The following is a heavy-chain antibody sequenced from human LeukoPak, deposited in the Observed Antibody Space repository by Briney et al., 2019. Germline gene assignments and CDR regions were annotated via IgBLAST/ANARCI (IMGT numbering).Heavy chain of an antibody. V-gene: IGHV4-30-4*01. J-gene: IGHJ3*02. CDR2: IYSSGST. CDR3: ARDGNAMVRGYAFEI. CDR1: GDSISSGDYD. D-gene: IGHD3-10*01. Sequence: SQTLSLTCSVSGDSISSGDYDWSWIRQPPGKGLEWIGYIYSSGSTYYNPSLKSRVTISVDTSKNQFSLKLSSVTAADTAVYYFARDGNAMVRGYAFEIWGQGTMVTVSS.